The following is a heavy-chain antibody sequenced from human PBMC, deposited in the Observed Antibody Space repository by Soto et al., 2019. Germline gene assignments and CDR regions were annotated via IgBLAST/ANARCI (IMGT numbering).Heavy chain of an antibody. J-gene: IGHJ4*02. D-gene: IGHD2-8*01. V-gene: IGHV3-30*18. CDR2: ISYDGSNK. Sequence: GGSLRPSCAASGFTFSSYGMHWVRQAPGKGLEWVAVISYDGSNKYYADSVKGRFTISRDNSKNTLYLQMNSLRAEDTAVYYCAKAGLPRDLDENGPPFFDYRGQGTLVTVSS. CDR3: AKAGLPRDLDENGPPFFDY. CDR1: GFTFSSYG.